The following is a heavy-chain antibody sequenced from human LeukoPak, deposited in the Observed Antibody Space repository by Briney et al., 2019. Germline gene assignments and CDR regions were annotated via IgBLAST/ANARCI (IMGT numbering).Heavy chain of an antibody. D-gene: IGHD2-2*01. CDR2: ISGSGGST. J-gene: IGHJ6*02. V-gene: IGHV3-23*01. CDR1: GFTFSSYA. CDR3: ARDPAPAAVYYYYGMDV. Sequence: GGSLRLSCAASGFTFSSYAMSWVRQAPGKGLEWVSAISGSGGSTYYADSVKGRFTISRDNSKNTLYLQMNSLRAEDTAVYYCARDPAPAAVYYYYGMDVWGQGTTVTVSS.